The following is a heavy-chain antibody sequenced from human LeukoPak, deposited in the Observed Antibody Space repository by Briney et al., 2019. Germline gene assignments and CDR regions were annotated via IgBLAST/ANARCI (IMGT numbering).Heavy chain of an antibody. CDR1: GFTFSNYG. Sequence: GGSLRLSCAASGFTFSNYGMHWVRQAPGKGLEWVAVISYDESDKYYADFVKGRFTISRDNSKNTLFLQMNSLRAEDTALYYCAKGGSGYFADLWGQGTLVTVSS. D-gene: IGHD3-22*01. V-gene: IGHV3-30*18. CDR2: ISYDESDK. CDR3: AKGGSGYFADL. J-gene: IGHJ5*02.